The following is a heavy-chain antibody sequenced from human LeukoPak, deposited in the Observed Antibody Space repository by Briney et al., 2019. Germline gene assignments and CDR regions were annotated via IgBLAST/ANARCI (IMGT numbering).Heavy chain of an antibody. D-gene: IGHD2-2*01. CDR1: GYTFSVYG. J-gene: IGHJ5*02. Sequence: GASVKVSCKASGYTFSVYGITWVRQAPGQGLEWMGWISPYNGNTSYAQKLQGRVTMTTDTSTSTAYMELKSLRSDDTAVYYCARDVSSPSSWWFDPWGQGTLVIVSS. V-gene: IGHV1-18*01. CDR2: ISPYNGNT. CDR3: ARDVSSPSSWWFDP.